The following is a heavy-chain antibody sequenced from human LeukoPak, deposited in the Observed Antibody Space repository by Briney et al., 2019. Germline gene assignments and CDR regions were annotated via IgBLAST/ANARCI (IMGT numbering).Heavy chain of an antibody. CDR3: AREVYYYMDV. J-gene: IGHJ6*03. V-gene: IGHV3-9*01. CDR2: ISWKSDII. CDR1: GFTFDDYA. Sequence: PGRSLRLSCAASGFTFDDYAMHWVRQAPGKGLEWVSGISWKSDIIGYADSVKGRFTISRDNAKNTLYLQMNSLRAEDTAVYYCAREVYYYMDVWGKGTTVTISS.